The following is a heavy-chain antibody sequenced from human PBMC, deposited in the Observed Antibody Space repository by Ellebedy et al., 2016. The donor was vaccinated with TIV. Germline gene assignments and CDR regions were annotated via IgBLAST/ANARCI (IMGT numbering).Heavy chain of an antibody. CDR1: GFTFSTYS. CDR2: ISSSSSYI. Sequence: GESLKISCAVSGFTFSTYSMNWVRQAPGKGLEWFSSISSSSSYIYYADSVQGRFTISRYNGKNSLYLQLSSMRAEDTAVYYCARGAYSGYFYGMDVWGQGTTVTVSS. J-gene: IGHJ6*02. CDR3: ARGAYSGYFYGMDV. D-gene: IGHD2-21*01. V-gene: IGHV3-21*01.